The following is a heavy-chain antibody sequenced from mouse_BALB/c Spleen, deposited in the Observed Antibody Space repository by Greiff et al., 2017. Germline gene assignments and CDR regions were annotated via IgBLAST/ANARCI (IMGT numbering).Heavy chain of an antibody. CDR3: ARSYYGLAMDY. J-gene: IGHJ4*01. CDR1: GFSLSTSGMG. CDR2: IYWDDDK. V-gene: IGHV8-12*01. Sequence: QVTLKESGPGILQPSQTLSLTCSFSGFSLSTSGMGVSWIRQPSGKGLEWLAHIYWDDDKRYNPSLKSRLTISKDTSRNQVFLKITSVDTADTATYYCARSYYGLAMDYWGQGTSVTVSS. D-gene: IGHD1-2*01.